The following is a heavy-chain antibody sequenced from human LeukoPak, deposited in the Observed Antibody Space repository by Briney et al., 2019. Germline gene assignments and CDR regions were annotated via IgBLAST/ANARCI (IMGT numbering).Heavy chain of an antibody. J-gene: IGHJ4*02. V-gene: IGHV3-21*01. Sequence: GGSLRLSCAASGFTFKNYRMNWVRQAPGKGLEWVSSISSSGSDAYYADSLEGRFTITRDNAKNSLFLQMNSLRAEDTAVYYCATISLTYSDYDLGFFDSWGQGALVTVSS. CDR2: ISSSGSDA. CDR3: ATISLTYSDYDLGFFDS. D-gene: IGHD5-12*01. CDR1: GFTFKNYR.